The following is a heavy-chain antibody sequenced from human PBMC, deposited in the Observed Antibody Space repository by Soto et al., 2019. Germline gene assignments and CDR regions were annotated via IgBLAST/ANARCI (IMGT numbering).Heavy chain of an antibody. V-gene: IGHV3-7*04. D-gene: IGHD3-10*01. CDR1: GFTFSVYW. Sequence: EVQLVESGGGLVQPGGSLRLSCSASGFTFSVYWMTWVRQAPGKGPEWVANIKQDGSEKNYVDSVKGRFTISRDNAKNSLYLQMNSLRTEDTAVYYCARGKSAHPGEDWGQGTLVTVSS. CDR3: ARGKSAHPGED. J-gene: IGHJ4*02. CDR2: IKQDGSEK.